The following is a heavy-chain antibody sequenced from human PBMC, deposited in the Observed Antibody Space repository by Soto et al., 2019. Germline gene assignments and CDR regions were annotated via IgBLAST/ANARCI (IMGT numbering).Heavy chain of an antibody. J-gene: IGHJ4*02. D-gene: IGHD6-13*01. CDR3: ARLQEAAGDNDLTFDY. V-gene: IGHV5-10-1*01. CDR1: GYSFTSYW. CDR2: IDPSDSYT. Sequence: GESLKISCKGSGYSFTSYWISWVRQMPGKGLECMGRIDPSDSYTNYSPSFQGHVTISADKSISTAYLQWSSLKASDTAMYYCARLQEAAGDNDLTFDYWGQGILVTVSS.